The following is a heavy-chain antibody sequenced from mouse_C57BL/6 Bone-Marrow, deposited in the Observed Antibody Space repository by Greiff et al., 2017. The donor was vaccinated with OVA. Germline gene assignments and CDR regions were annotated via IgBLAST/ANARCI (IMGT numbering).Heavy chain of an antibody. J-gene: IGHJ4*01. D-gene: IGHD1-1*01. CDR2: ISDGGSYT. CDR1: GFTFSSYA. V-gene: IGHV5-4*03. Sequence: DVKLVESGGGLVKPGGSLKLSCAASGFTFSSYAMSWVRQTPEKRLEWVATISDGGSYTYYPDNVKGRFTISRDNAKNNLYLQMSHLKSEDTAMYYCGSSYNAMDYWGQGTSVTVSS. CDR3: GSSYNAMDY.